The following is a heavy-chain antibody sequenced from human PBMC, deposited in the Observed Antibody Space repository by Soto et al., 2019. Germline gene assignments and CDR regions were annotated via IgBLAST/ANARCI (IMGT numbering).Heavy chain of an antibody. V-gene: IGHV3-21*01. CDR3: ARVEYRSTTSQQLHYYYYMDV. Sequence: EVQLVESGGGLVKPGGSLRLSCAASGFTFSSYSMNWVRQAPGKGLEWVSSISSSSSYIYYADSVKGRFTISRDNAKNPLYLQMNSLRAEDTPVYYCARVEYRSTTSQQLHYYYYMDVWGKGTTVTLSS. CDR2: ISSSSSYI. J-gene: IGHJ6*03. D-gene: IGHD2-2*01. CDR1: GFTFSSYS.